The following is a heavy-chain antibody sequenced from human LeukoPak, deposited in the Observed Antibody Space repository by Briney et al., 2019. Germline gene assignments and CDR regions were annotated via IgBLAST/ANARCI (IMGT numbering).Heavy chain of an antibody. V-gene: IGHV3-30*18. J-gene: IGHJ4*02. D-gene: IGHD3-16*02. CDR3: AKGSGGAIVHDYFDS. CDR2: VSYDETKK. Sequence: PGGSLRLSCAASGFTFSSYEMNWVRQAPGKGLAWVAVVSYDETKKDYTDSVKGRFTISRDNSKNTVYLEMNGLRAEDTAVYYCAKGSGGAIVHDYFDSWGQGTLVTVSS. CDR1: GFTFSSYE.